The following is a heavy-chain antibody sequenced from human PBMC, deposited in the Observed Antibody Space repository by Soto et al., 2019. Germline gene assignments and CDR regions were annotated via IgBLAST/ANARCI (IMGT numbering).Heavy chain of an antibody. J-gene: IGHJ4*02. Sequence: VQLVESGGGFVQPGGSLRLSCEASGFTFTRYWMSWVRQAPGKGPEFVASIKQDESEKYYVDSVKGRSTISRDNAKNSLYLQINSLRVEDTAVYYCARAGSWGQGTLVTVSS. CDR2: IKQDESEK. CDR3: ARAGS. CDR1: GFTFTRYW. V-gene: IGHV3-7*01.